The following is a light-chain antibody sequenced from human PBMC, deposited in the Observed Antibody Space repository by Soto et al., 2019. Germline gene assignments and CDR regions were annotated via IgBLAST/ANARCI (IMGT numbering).Light chain of an antibody. CDR3: SSYTSSSTLVL. Sequence: QSALTQPASVSGSPGQSITISCTGTSSDVGGYNYVSWYQQHPGKAPKLMIYEVSNRPSGVSNRFSGSKSGKTASLTISGLQAEDEADYYCSSYTSSSTLVLFGGGTQLTVL. V-gene: IGLV2-14*01. J-gene: IGLJ2*01. CDR2: EVS. CDR1: SSDVGGYNY.